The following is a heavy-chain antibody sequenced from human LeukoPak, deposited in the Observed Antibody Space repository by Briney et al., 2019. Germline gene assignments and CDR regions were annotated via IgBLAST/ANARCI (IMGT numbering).Heavy chain of an antibody. CDR1: GFTFSSYW. Sequence: GGSLRLPCAASGFTFSSYWMHWVRQAPGKGLVWVSRINSDGRSTSYADSVKGRFTISRDNAKSTLYLQMNSLRAEDTAVYYCASASGYCNSISCYVFDYWGQGTLVTVSS. J-gene: IGHJ4*02. CDR2: INSDGRST. V-gene: IGHV3-74*01. CDR3: ASASGYCNSISCYVFDY. D-gene: IGHD2-2*01.